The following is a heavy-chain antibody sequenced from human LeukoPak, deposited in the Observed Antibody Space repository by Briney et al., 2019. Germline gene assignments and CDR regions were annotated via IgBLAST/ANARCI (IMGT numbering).Heavy chain of an antibody. J-gene: IGHJ4*02. CDR3: AGPFGAALDY. V-gene: IGHV1-69*13. CDR1: GYTFTSYG. D-gene: IGHD3-16*01. CDR2: IIPIFGTA. Sequence: SVKVSCKASGYTFTSYGISWVRQAPGQGLEWMGGIIPIFGTANYAQKFQGRVTITADESTSTAYMELSSLRSEDTAVYYCAGPFGAALDYWGQGTLVTVSS.